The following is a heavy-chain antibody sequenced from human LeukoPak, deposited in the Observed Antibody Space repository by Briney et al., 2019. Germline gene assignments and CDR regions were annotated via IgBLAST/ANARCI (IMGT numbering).Heavy chain of an antibody. D-gene: IGHD6-6*01. CDR2: IYYSGST. CDR3: ATTKAAARGAFDI. J-gene: IGHJ3*02. V-gene: IGHV4-59*01. Sequence: SETLSLTCTVSGGSISSYYWSWIRQPPGKGLEWIGYIYYSGSTNYNPSLKSRVTISVDTSKNQCSLKLSSVTAADTAVYYCATTKAAARGAFDIWGQGTMVTVSS. CDR1: GGSISSYY.